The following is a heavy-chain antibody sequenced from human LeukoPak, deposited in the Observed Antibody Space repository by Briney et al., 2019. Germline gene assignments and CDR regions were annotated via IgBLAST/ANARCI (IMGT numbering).Heavy chain of an antibody. Sequence: PGRSLRLSCAASGFTFSSYGMHWVRQAPGKGLEWVAVISYDGSNKYYADSVKGRFTISRDNSKNTLYLQMNSLRAVDTAVYYCAKGYDFWSGYYGYWGQGTLVTVSS. J-gene: IGHJ4*02. CDR1: GFTFSSYG. V-gene: IGHV3-30*18. D-gene: IGHD3-3*01. CDR2: ISYDGSNK. CDR3: AKGYDFWSGYYGY.